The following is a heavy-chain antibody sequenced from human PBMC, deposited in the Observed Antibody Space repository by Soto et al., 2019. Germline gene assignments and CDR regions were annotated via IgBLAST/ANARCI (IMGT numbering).Heavy chain of an antibody. V-gene: IGHV4-59*01. Sequence: SETLSLTCTVSGGSISSYYWSWIRQPPGKGLEWIGYIYYSGSTNYNPSLKSRVTISVDTSKNQFSLKLSSVTAADTAVYYCARDTYSFPRRAGIGRGLFDSPGQGTLVTGSS. D-gene: IGHD6-13*01. J-gene: IGHJ5*01. CDR1: GGSISSYY. CDR3: ARDTYSFPRRAGIGRGLFDS. CDR2: IYYSGST.